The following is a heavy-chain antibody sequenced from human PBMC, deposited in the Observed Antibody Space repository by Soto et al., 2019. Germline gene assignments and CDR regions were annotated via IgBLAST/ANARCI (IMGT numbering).Heavy chain of an antibody. CDR2: ISAHNGNT. CDR3: ARGRYGDY. Sequence: QVHLVQSGAEVKKPGASVKVSCKGSGYIFTTYGITWVRQAPGQGLEWMGWISAHNGNTNYAQKLQGRFTVTRDTSTSKAYMELRTPRSDDTAVYYCARGRYGDYWGQGALVTVSS. CDR1: GYIFTTYG. D-gene: IGHD1-1*01. V-gene: IGHV1-18*01. J-gene: IGHJ4*02.